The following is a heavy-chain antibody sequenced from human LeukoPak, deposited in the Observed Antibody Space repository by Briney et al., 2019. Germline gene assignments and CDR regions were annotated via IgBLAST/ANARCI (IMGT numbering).Heavy chain of an antibody. CDR2: ISYSGDNT. CDR3: AKGPIAVAGKFDY. V-gene: IGHV3-23*01. CDR1: GFTFNNAW. J-gene: IGHJ4*02. D-gene: IGHD6-19*01. Sequence: PGGSLRLSCAASGFTFNNAWMSWVRQAPGKGLEWVSSISYSGDNTYYADSVKGRFTISRDNSNNTLYLQMNSLRAEDTAIYYCAKGPIAVAGKFDYWGQGTLVTVSS.